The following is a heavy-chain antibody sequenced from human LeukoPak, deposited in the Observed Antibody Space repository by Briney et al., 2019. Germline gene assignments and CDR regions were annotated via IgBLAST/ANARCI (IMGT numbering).Heavy chain of an antibody. V-gene: IGHV1-18*01. D-gene: IGHD3-22*01. CDR2: ISAYNGNT. Sequence: ASVKVSCKASGYTFTSYGISWVRQAPGQGLEWMGWISAYNGNTNYAQKLQGRVTMTTDTSTSTAYMELRSLRSDDTAVYYCARFYYYDSSGYYNPYFDYWGQGTLVTVSS. CDR3: ARFYYYDSSGYYNPYFDY. CDR1: GYTFTSYG. J-gene: IGHJ4*02.